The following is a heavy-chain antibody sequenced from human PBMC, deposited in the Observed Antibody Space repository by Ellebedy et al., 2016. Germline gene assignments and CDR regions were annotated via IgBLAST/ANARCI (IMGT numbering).Heavy chain of an antibody. J-gene: IGHJ5*02. CDR2: ISGSGGST. D-gene: IGHD3-3*01. V-gene: IGHV3-23*01. CDR1: GFTFSSYA. Sequence: GGSLRLSXAASGFTFSSYAMSWVRQAPGKGLEWVSAISGSGGSTYYADSVKGRFTISRDNSKNTLYLQMNSLRAEDTAVYYCAKFSAIFGVVPDWFDPWGQGTLVTVSS. CDR3: AKFSAIFGVVPDWFDP.